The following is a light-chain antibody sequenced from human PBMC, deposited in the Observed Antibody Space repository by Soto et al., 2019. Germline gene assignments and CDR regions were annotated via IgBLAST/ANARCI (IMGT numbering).Light chain of an antibody. CDR1: SSNIGTNN. CDR2: ANN. J-gene: IGLJ1*01. CDR3: QSYDSNLNGLYV. Sequence: QSVLTQPPSVSGAPGQRVTISCTGSSSNIGTNNVHWYQHLPGAAPKVLIYANNKRPSGVPDRFSVSKSGTSASLAITGLQAEDEADYYCQSYDSNLNGLYVFGTGTKVTVL. V-gene: IGLV1-40*01.